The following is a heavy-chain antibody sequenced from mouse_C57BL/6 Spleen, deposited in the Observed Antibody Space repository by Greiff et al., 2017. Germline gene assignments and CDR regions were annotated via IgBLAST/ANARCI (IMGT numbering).Heavy chain of an antibody. D-gene: IGHD2-3*01. J-gene: IGHJ2*01. Sequence: QVQLQQSGPELVKPGASVKISCKASGYAFISSWMNWVKQRPGKGLEWIGRIYPGDGDTNYNGKFKGKDTLTADKSSSTAYMQLSSLTSEDSAVYFCARHDGYYVNYPFDYWGQGTTRTVSS. V-gene: IGHV1-82*01. CDR2: IYPGDGDT. CDR1: GYAFISSW. CDR3: ARHDGYYVNYPFDY.